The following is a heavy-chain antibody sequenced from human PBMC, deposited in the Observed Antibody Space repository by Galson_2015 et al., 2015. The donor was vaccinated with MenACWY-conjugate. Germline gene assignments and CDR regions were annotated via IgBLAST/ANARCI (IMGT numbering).Heavy chain of an antibody. CDR3: ARHPPGGRGMDV. CDR1: GYYFTSYW. D-gene: IGHD1-26*01. CDR2: ISPGDSNT. V-gene: IGHV5-51*01. Sequence: QSGAEVKKSGESLKISCQGSGYYFTSYWIAWVRQIPGKGLEWMGLISPGDSNTRYSPSFQGQVTISADKSISTAYLQWSSLKASDTAMYYCARHPPGGRGMDVWGQGTTVTVSS. J-gene: IGHJ6*02.